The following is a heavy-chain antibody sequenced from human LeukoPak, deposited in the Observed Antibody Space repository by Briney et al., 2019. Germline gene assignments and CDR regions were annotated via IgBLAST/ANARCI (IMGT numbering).Heavy chain of an antibody. J-gene: IGHJ4*02. D-gene: IGHD6-19*01. Sequence: GSLRLSCAASGFTFSNVWMSWVRQAPGKGLEWVGRIKSKTDGGTTDYAAPVKGRFTISRDDSKNTLNLQMNSLKTEDTAVYYCTPSIAVAGSLDYWGQGTLVTVSS. CDR3: TPSIAVAGSLDY. V-gene: IGHV3-15*01. CDR2: IKSKTDGGTT. CDR1: GFTFSNVW.